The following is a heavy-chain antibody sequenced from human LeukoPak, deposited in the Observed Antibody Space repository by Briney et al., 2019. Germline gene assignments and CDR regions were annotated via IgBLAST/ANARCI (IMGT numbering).Heavy chain of an antibody. CDR2: ISGSGGST. D-gene: IGHD3-10*01. J-gene: IGHJ3*02. V-gene: IGHV3-23*01. Sequence: PGGSLRLSCAASGFTFSSYAMSWVRQAPGKGLEWVSAISGSGGSTYYADPVKGRFTISRDNSKNTLYLQMNSLRAEDTAVYYCAKGMVRGAITSLLDDAFDIWGQGTMVTVSS. CDR1: GFTFSSYA. CDR3: AKGMVRGAITSLLDDAFDI.